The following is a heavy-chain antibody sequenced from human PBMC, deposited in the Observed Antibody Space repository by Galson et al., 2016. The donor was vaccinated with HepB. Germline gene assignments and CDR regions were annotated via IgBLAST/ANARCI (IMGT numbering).Heavy chain of an antibody. Sequence: CAISGDSVSSNSAAWNWIMQSPSRGLEWLGRTYYRSKWYNDYAVSVKSRISINPDTSKNQFSLQLNSVTPEDTAVYYCVRAAAGFDFWGQGTLVTVSS. CDR1: GDSVSSNSAA. J-gene: IGHJ4*02. CDR3: VRAAAGFDF. D-gene: IGHD6-13*01. CDR2: TYYRSKWYN. V-gene: IGHV6-1*01.